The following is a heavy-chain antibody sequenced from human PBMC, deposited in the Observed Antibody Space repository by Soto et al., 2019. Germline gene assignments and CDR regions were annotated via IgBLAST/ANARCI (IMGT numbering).Heavy chain of an antibody. Sequence: QVQLVQSGAEVKKPGASVKVSCKASGYTFISYGISWVRQAPGQGLEWMGGISSYNGNTNYAQKLQGRFTMTTDTSTTTAYMELRSLRSDVTAVYYCARDRPTSSIRARDYYYAMDVWGQGTTVTVSS. D-gene: IGHD6-6*01. V-gene: IGHV1-18*01. CDR3: ARDRPTSSIRARDYYYAMDV. CDR1: GYTFISYG. CDR2: ISSYNGNT. J-gene: IGHJ6*02.